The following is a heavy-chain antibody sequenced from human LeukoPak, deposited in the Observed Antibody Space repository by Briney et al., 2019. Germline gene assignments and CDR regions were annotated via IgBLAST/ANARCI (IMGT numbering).Heavy chain of an antibody. CDR3: VTSFDYSDFY. Sequence: ASVKVSRKASGYTFTNFYIHWVRQAPGQGLEWMGRINPDTGGTNFAQKFQDRVTVTRDTSISTAFLELSSLTSGDAAVYYCVTSFDYSDFYWGQGTLVIVS. V-gene: IGHV1-2*06. CDR2: INPDTGGT. J-gene: IGHJ4*02. CDR1: GYTFTNFY. D-gene: IGHD4-11*01.